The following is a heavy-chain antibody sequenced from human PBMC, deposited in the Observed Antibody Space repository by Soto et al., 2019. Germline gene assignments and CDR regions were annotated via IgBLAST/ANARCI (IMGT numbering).Heavy chain of an antibody. Sequence: EVQLLESEGALVQPGGSLTLSCAASGFTFSTYPMSWVRQAPGKGLEWVSVISADGSTHYADSVRGRFTISRDNSKNTVYVQMSSLTVEDTALYYCANRALLESWGQGTLVTVSS. CDR2: ISADGST. CDR1: GFTFSTYP. J-gene: IGHJ5*02. V-gene: IGHV3-23*01. CDR3: ANRALLES. D-gene: IGHD3-3*01.